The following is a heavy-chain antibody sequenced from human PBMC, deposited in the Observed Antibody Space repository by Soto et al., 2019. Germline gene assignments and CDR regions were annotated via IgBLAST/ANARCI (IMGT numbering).Heavy chain of an antibody. V-gene: IGHV3-23*01. CDR1: GFTFSSYA. J-gene: IGHJ4*02. CDR2: ISGSGGST. Sequence: GGSVRLSXAASGFTFSSYAMSWVRQAPGKGLEWVSAISGSGGSTYYADSVKGRFTISRDNSKNTLYLQMNSLRAEDTAVYYCAKRPTLLWFGESFDYWGQGTLVTVSS. D-gene: IGHD3-10*01. CDR3: AKRPTLLWFGESFDY.